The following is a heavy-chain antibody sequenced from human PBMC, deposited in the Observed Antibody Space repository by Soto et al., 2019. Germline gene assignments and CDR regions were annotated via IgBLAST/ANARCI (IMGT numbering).Heavy chain of an antibody. D-gene: IGHD3-3*01. Sequence: GRSMGVPCGASGFAFISYEVHWVRQATGKGLEWVSYISSSGTTMYYADSGQGRFTISRDNAKNSPYLQMSSLRAEDTAIYYCARSDVWAGYYALDYWGQGSLVTVSS. CDR2: ISSSGTTM. V-gene: IGHV3-48*03. CDR3: ARSDVWAGYYALDY. J-gene: IGHJ4*02. CDR1: GFAFISYE.